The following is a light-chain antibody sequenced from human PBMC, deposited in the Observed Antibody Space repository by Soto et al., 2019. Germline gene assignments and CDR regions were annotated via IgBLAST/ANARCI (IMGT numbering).Light chain of an antibody. CDR3: QQYQSYFLT. CDR1: QSISRS. J-gene: IGKJ3*01. CDR2: DAS. Sequence: DIQMTQSPSTLSASVGDRVTITCRASQSISRSLAWYQQKSGEAPKLLIYDASSLESGVPSRFSGSGFGTEFTLTISGLQPDDFATYYCQQYQSYFLTFGPGTTVDMK. V-gene: IGKV1-5*01.